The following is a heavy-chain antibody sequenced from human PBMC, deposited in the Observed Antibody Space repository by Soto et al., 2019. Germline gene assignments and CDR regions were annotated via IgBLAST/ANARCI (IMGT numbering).Heavy chain of an antibody. CDR2: INTANGNT. CDR1: GYTFINNA. V-gene: IGHV1-3*04. Sequence: QVQLVQSGAEVKMPGASVKLSCKAFGYTFINNAIHWVRQAPGQRLEWMGWINTANGNTKYPQTFQGRVTINRDTPASPVYMAWGGRGPDDTAVNYCARVVYPPGSNFTSVMAVWGRGTPLTAS. J-gene: IGHJ6*02. D-gene: IGHD3-10*01. CDR3: ARVVYPPGSNFTSVMAV.